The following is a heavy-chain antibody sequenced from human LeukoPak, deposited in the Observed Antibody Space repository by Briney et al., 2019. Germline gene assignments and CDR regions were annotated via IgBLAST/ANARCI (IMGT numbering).Heavy chain of an antibody. Sequence: GASLKISWEGSGSSFTSYWIGGVRAIAGKGLEWMWIIYPGDSDTRYSPSFQGQVTISADKSISTAYLQWSSLKASDTAMYYCARQGSPRRITIFGVAPPNFDYWGQGTLVTVSS. J-gene: IGHJ4*02. CDR2: IYPGDSDT. CDR1: GSSFTSYW. V-gene: IGHV5-51*01. CDR3: ARQGSPRRITIFGVAPPNFDY. D-gene: IGHD3-3*01.